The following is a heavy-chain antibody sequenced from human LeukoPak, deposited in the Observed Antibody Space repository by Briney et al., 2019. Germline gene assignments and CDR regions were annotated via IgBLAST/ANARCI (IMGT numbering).Heavy chain of an antibody. Sequence: GGPLRLSCAASGFTFSSYAMSWVRHAPGRGLEWVGNIRPDGRETFYADSMKGRFTISRDNAKNSLYLQMNSLRAEDTAVYFCARAQSGLLDYWGQGTLVTVSS. CDR3: ARAQSGLLDY. D-gene: IGHD3-3*01. CDR2: IRPDGRET. V-gene: IGHV3-7*01. CDR1: GFTFSSYA. J-gene: IGHJ4*02.